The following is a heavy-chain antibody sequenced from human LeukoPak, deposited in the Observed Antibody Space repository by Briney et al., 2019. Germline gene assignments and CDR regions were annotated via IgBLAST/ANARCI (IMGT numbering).Heavy chain of an antibody. D-gene: IGHD6-19*01. CDR3: AREESRGGWYAGWFGP. V-gene: IGHV1-69*13. CDR1: GGTFSSYA. Sequence: AASVKVSCKASGGTFSSYAISWVRQAPGQGLEWMGGIIPIFGTANYAQKFQGRVTITADESTSTAYMELSSLRSEDTAVYYCAREESRGGWYAGWFGPWGQGTLVTVSS. CDR2: IIPIFGTA. J-gene: IGHJ5*02.